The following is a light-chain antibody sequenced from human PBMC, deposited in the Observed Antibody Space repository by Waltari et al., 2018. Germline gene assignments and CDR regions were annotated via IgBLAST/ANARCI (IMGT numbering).Light chain of an antibody. V-gene: IGKV3-11*01. CDR2: DAS. J-gene: IGKJ5*01. CDR1: QSVNPN. CDR3: QQRSTWPSIT. Sequence: EIVLTQSPATLSLSPGERGTLSCRASQSVNPNLAWYQQRPGQAPRLLIYDASNRATGIPARFSGSGSGTDFTLTISSLEREDFAVYYCQQRSTWPSITFGQVTRLEIK.